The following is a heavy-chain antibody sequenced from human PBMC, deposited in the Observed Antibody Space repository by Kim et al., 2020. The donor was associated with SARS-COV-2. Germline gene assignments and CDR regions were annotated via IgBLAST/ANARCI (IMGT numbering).Heavy chain of an antibody. CDR3: AKISGGYCSGGSCYSPVPPYFDY. CDR2: ISGSGGST. D-gene: IGHD2-15*01. J-gene: IGHJ4*02. CDR1: GFTFSSYA. Sequence: GGSLRLSCAASGFTFSSYAMSWVRQAPGKGLEWVSAISGSGGSTYYADSVKGRFTISRDNSKNTLYLQMNSLRAEDTAVYYCAKISGGYCSGGSCYSPVPPYFDYWGQGTLVTVSS. V-gene: IGHV3-23*01.